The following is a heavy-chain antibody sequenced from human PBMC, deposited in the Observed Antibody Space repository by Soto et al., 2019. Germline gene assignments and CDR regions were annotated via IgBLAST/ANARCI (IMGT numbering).Heavy chain of an antibody. CDR3: ARSGCSRTSCYDY. V-gene: IGHV3-64*01. CDR2: ISHDGINT. Sequence: EVQLVDSGGGLVQPGGSLRLSCAASGFTFSNYAMHWVRQAPGKGLEYVSAISHDGINTFYANSVKGRFTVSRDNSKNTLFLQMGSLRVEDTAIYYCARSGCSRTSCYDYWGQGTLVTVSS. D-gene: IGHD2-15*01. CDR1: GFTFSNYA. J-gene: IGHJ4*02.